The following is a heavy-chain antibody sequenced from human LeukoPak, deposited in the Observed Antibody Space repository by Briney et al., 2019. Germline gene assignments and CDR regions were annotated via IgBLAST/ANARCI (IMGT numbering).Heavy chain of an antibody. D-gene: IGHD3-22*01. CDR3: ARGYYYDTY. CDR2: INHSGST. V-gene: IGHV4-34*01. Sequence: SETLSLTCAVYGGSFSGYYWSWIRQPPGKGLEWIGEINHSGSTNYNPSLKSRVTISVGTSKNQFSLKLSSVTAADTAVYYCARGYYYDTYWGQGTLVTVSS. CDR1: GGSFSGYY. J-gene: IGHJ4*02.